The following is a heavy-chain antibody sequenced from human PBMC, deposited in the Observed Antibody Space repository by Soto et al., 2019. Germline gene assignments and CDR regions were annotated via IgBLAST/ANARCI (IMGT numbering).Heavy chain of an antibody. CDR3: ASDGFMINFFGVGDDKGYYYYYMDV. D-gene: IGHD3-16*01. CDR1: GYSFTSYW. J-gene: IGHJ6*03. V-gene: IGHV5-51*01. CDR2: IYPGDSDT. Sequence: PGESLKISCKGSGYSFTSYWIGWVRQMPWKGLEWMGIIYPGDSDTRYSPSFQGQVTISADKSISTAYLQWSSLKASDTAMYYCASDGFMINFFGVGDDKGYYYYYMDVWGKGTTVTVSS.